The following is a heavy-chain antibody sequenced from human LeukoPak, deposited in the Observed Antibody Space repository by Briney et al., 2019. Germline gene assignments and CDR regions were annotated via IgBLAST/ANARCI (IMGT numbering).Heavy chain of an antibody. D-gene: IGHD3-22*01. CDR1: GFTATTNY. Sequence: PGGSLRLSCAGSGFTATTNYMSWVRQPPGKGLEWVSVIYSSGSTSYADSVKGRFTISRDSSKNTVYLQMNSLRAEDTAVYYCARDGLYYDSSGFHYFDYWGQGTLVTVSS. CDR2: IYSSGST. V-gene: IGHV3-53*01. J-gene: IGHJ4*02. CDR3: ARDGLYYDSSGFHYFDY.